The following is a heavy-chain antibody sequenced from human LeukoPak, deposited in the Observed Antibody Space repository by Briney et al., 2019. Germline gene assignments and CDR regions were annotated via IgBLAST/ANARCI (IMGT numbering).Heavy chain of an antibody. CDR1: GGSFSGYY. V-gene: IGHV3-53*04. CDR2: IYSGGST. J-gene: IGHJ5*02. CDR3: AKGVTGFDP. Sequence: ETLSLTCAVYGGSFSGYYWSWIRQPPGKGLEWVSVIYSGGSTYYADSVKGRFTISRHNSKNTLYLQMNSLRAEDTAVYYCAKGVTGFDPWGQGTLVTVSS. D-gene: IGHD2-21*02.